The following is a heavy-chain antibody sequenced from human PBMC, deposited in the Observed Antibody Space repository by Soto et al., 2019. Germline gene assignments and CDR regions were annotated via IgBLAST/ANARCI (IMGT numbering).Heavy chain of an antibody. Sequence: QVQLLESGGGLVKPGGSLRLSCVASGFTFSDYQMGWIRQAPGKGLEWVSYICTGSSCTNYADSVKGRFTISRDNAKKSLYLQMTSLRAEDTAVYYCARDRIVGVTFDLWGHGTMVTVSS. CDR1: GFTFSDYQ. CDR2: ICTGSSCT. CDR3: ARDRIVGVTFDL. D-gene: IGHD1-26*01. V-gene: IGHV3-11*06. J-gene: IGHJ3*01.